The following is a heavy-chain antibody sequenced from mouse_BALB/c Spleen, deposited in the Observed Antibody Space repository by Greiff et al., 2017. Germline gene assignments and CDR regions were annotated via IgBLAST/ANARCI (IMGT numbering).Heavy chain of an antibody. D-gene: IGHD2-1*01. J-gene: IGHJ3*01. CDR1: GFSLTSYD. CDR2: IWTGGGT. Sequence: QVQLQQSGPGLVAPSQSLSITCTVSGFSLTSYDISWIRQPPGKGLEWLGVIWTGGGTNYNSAFMSRLSISKDNSKSQVFLKMNSLQTDDTAIYYCVRGNYDAWFAYWGQGTLVTVSA. CDR3: VRGNYDAWFAY. V-gene: IGHV2-9-2*01.